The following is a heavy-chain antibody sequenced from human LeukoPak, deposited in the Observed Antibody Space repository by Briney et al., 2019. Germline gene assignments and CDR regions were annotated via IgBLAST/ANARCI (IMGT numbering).Heavy chain of an antibody. CDR3: VRDWPGDSYGADP. CDR2: IRQDGSQK. CDR1: GFTFSDYW. Sequence: SGGFLRLSCAASGFTFSDYWMNWVRQAPGMGLEWVANIRQDGSQKYYVDSVKGRFTISRDNAKNSLYLQMNSLRAEDTAVYYCVRDWPGDSYGADPWGQGTLVTVSS. V-gene: IGHV3-7*01. D-gene: IGHD5-18*01. J-gene: IGHJ5*02.